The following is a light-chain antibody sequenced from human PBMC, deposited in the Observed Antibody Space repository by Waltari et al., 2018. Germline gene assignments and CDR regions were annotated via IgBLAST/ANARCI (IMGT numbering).Light chain of an antibody. CDR3: SSYAGSSKGV. V-gene: IGLV2-23*02. Sequence: QSALTQTASVSGSPGQSITISSPGTTSDVGNYKRVSCYQQHPGKPPKRMIYAVSKRPSGVSDRFSGSKSGDRASLTISGLQPEDEAEYFCSSYAGSSKGVFGGGTKVTVL. CDR1: TSDVGNYKR. J-gene: IGLJ2*01. CDR2: AVS.